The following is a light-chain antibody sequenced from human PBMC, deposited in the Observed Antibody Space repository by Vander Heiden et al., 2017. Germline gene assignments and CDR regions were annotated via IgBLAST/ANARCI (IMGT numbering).Light chain of an antibody. CDR1: SSDIGAYNY. J-gene: IGLJ1*01. Sequence: QSALTQPASVSGSPGQSIPIPCSGTSSDIGAYNYVSWFQQHPDKAPKLIIYDVSIRPSRVSNRFSGSKSGNTASLTISGLLPEDETDYFCSSYTSTSTLYVFGTGTKVTVL. CDR3: SSYTSTSTLYV. CDR2: DVS. V-gene: IGLV2-14*01.